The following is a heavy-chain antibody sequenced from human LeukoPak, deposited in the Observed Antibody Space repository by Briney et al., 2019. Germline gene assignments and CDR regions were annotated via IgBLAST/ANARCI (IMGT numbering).Heavy chain of an antibody. Sequence: PGGSLRLSCAASEFTFSNYGMHWVRQAPGKGLEWVAVIWYDGGNKYYADSVKGRFTISRDNSKNTLYLQMNSLRAEDTAVYYCARHTSLDYGDYRTNWFDPWGQGTPVTVSS. J-gene: IGHJ5*02. CDR2: IWYDGGNK. V-gene: IGHV3-33*01. CDR1: EFTFSNYG. CDR3: ARHTSLDYGDYRTNWFDP. D-gene: IGHD4-17*01.